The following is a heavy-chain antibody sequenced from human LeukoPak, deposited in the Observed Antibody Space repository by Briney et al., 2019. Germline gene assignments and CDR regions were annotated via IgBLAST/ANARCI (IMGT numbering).Heavy chain of an antibody. CDR3: ARQYGSGTLSDY. D-gene: IGHD3-10*01. CDR2: IYYSGRT. CDR1: GFTFSSYSMN. J-gene: IGHJ4*02. V-gene: IGHV4-39*01. Sequence: PGGSLRLSCAASGFTFSSYSMNWVRQAPGKGLEWIGSIYYSGRTYYNPSLKSRVTISVDTPKNQFSLKLSSVTAADTAVYYCARQYGSGTLSDYWGQGTLVTVSS.